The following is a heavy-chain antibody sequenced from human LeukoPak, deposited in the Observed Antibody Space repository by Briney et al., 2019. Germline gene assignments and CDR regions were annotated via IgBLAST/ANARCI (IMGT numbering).Heavy chain of an antibody. CDR1: GFSLSSHD. J-gene: IGHJ3*02. D-gene: IGHD4-17*01. CDR3: ARSGTTMTGDGLDI. V-gene: IGHV3-13*04. CDR2: ISATGDT. Sequence: GGSLRLSCAASGFSLSSHDMHWVRQVTGKGLEWVSGISATGDTYYLGFVKGRFTISRENAKNALHLQMNSLRAGDMAVYYCARSGTTMTGDGLDIWGQGTMVTVSS.